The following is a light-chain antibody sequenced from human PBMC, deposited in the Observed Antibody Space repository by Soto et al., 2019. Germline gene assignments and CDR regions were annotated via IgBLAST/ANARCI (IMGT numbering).Light chain of an antibody. CDR1: QSISSY. CDR3: QQSYSTPLT. V-gene: IGKV1-39*01. J-gene: IGKJ4*01. Sequence: DIQMTQSPSSLSASVGAGVTITCRASQSISSYLNWYQQKPGKAPKLLIYAASSLQSGVPSRFSGSGSGTDCTLTISSLQPEDVATYYCQQSYSTPLTLGGGTKVDIK. CDR2: AAS.